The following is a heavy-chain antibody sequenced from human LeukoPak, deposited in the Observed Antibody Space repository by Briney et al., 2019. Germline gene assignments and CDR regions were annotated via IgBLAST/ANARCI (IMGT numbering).Heavy chain of an antibody. CDR2: ISSGGTYE. CDR3: ARDSTYYYDSGSSGPHYFDN. J-gene: IGHJ4*02. Sequence: GGSLRLSCAASGFTFSNYAMHWVRQAPGKGLEWVSLISSGGTYEYYADSVKGLFTISRDNSKNTLYLQLNSLRAEDTAVYYCARDSTYYYDSGSSGPHYFDNWGQGTLVTVSS. V-gene: IGHV3-30*01. D-gene: IGHD3-10*01. CDR1: GFTFSNYA.